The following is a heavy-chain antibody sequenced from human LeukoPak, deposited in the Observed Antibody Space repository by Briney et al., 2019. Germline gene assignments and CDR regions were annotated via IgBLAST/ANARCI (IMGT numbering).Heavy chain of an antibody. J-gene: IGHJ6*03. V-gene: IGHV3-20*04. D-gene: IGHD3-3*01. CDR3: AKGPFWSGSQSYYYYMDV. CDR2: INWNGGST. CDR1: GFTFDDYG. Sequence: PGGSLRLSCAASGFTFDDYGMSWVRQAPGKGLEWVSGINWNGGSTGYADSVKGRFTISRDNAKNSLYLQMNSLRAEDTALYYCAKGPFWSGSQSYYYYMDVWGKGTTVTVSS.